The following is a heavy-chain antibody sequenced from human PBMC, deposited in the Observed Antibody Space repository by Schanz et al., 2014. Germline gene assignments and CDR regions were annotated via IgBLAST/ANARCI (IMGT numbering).Heavy chain of an antibody. CDR1: GYTTFTDYY. D-gene: IGHD6-19*01. CDR3: ARLSVAGRPHVNYWYFDL. Sequence: QVQLVQSGAEAKKPGASVKVSCKASGYTTFTDYYIHWVRQAPGQGLEWMGWINPISGETNYAQKLQGWVAMTRVTSISTAYMEVSRLKSDNTAVYYWARLSVAGRPHVNYWYFDLWGRGTLVTVSS. CDR2: INPISGET. V-gene: IGHV1-2*04. J-gene: IGHJ2*01.